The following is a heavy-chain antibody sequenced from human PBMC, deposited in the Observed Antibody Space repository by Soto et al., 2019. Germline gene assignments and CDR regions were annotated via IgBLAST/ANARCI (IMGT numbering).Heavy chain of an antibody. CDR3: ATDPNKMVMVYGFQQ. J-gene: IGHJ1*01. D-gene: IGHD2-8*01. Sequence: ASVKVSCKASGYTFTSYGISWVRQAPGQGLEWMGWISAYNGNTNYAQKFQGRVTMTEDTSTDTAYMELSSLRSEDTAVYYCATDPNKMVMVYGFQQWGQGTLVTVSS. CDR2: ISAYNGNT. V-gene: IGHV1-18*01. CDR1: GYTFTSYG.